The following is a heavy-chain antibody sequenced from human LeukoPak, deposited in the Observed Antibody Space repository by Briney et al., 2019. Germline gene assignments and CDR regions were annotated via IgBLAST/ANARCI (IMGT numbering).Heavy chain of an antibody. J-gene: IGHJ4*02. CDR1: GFTFSNYW. D-gene: IGHD1-26*01. V-gene: IGHV3-74*01. Sequence: GGSLRLSCAASGFTFSNYWMHWVRQAPGKGMVWVSRITSDGSSTSYADSVKGRFTISRDNANNTLYLQVNSLRAEDTAVYYCARGGRYLDYWGQGTLITVSS. CDR2: ITSDGSST. CDR3: ARGGRYLDY.